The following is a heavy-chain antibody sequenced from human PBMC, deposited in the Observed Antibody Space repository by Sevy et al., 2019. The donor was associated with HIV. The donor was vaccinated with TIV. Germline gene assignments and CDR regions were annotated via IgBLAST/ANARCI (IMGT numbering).Heavy chain of an antibody. CDR1: GYTFTSYD. Sequence: ASVKVSCKASGYTFTSYDINWVRQATGQGLEWMGWMNPNSGNTGYAQKFQGRVTMTRNTSISTAYMELSSLRSEDTAVYYCARVAYCGGDYYSRDYYYYGMDVWGQGTTVTVSS. CDR2: MNPNSGNT. V-gene: IGHV1-8*01. CDR3: ARVAYCGGDYYSRDYYYYGMDV. J-gene: IGHJ6*02. D-gene: IGHD2-21*02.